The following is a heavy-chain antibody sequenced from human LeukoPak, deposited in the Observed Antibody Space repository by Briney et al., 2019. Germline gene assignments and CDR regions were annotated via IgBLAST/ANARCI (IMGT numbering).Heavy chain of an antibody. D-gene: IGHD2-2*01. Sequence: GASVKVSFKTSGYTFSSYAISWVRQAPGQGLERMGWINVYNGYTNYARNFQGRVTMTTDTSTSTAYMEVRSLRSDDTAVYYCARVECSSTTCYDDYWGQGALVIVSS. CDR1: GYTFSSYA. CDR2: INVYNGYT. CDR3: ARVECSSTTCYDDY. V-gene: IGHV1-18*01. J-gene: IGHJ4*02.